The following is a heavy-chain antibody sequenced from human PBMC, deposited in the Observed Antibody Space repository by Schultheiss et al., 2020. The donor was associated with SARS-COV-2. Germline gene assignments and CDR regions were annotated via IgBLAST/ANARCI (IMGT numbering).Heavy chain of an antibody. Sequence: ASVKVSCKASGYTFTSYGISWVRQAPGQGLEWMGWISAYNGNTNYAQKLQGRVTMTTDTSTSTAYMELRSLRSDDTAVYYCARVPGGDYGPYYYNMDVWGQGTTVTVSS. CDR2: ISAYNGNT. V-gene: IGHV1-18*01. CDR3: ARVPGGDYGPYYYNMDV. D-gene: IGHD4-17*01. CDR1: GYTFTSYG. J-gene: IGHJ6*02.